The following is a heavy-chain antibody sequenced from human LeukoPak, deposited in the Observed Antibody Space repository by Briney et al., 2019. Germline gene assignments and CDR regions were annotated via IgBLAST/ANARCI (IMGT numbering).Heavy chain of an antibody. CDR1: GGSISSGAYY. D-gene: IGHD5-12*01. V-gene: IGHV4-30-4*01. Sequence: SETLPLTCTVSGGSISSGAYYWSWIRQPPGKGLEWIGYIYYSGSTYYNPSLKSRVTISVDTSKNQFSLKLSSVTAADTAVYYCARDRSGYGLFDYWGQGTLLTVSS. J-gene: IGHJ4*02. CDR3: ARDRSGYGLFDY. CDR2: IYYSGST.